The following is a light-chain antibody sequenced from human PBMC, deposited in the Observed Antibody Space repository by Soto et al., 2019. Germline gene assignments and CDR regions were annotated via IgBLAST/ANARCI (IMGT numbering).Light chain of an antibody. J-gene: IGLJ1*01. Sequence: QSVLTQPRSVSGSPGQSVTISCTGTSSDVGSYNFVSWHQQHPGKAPKLMIYDVAKRPSGVPDRFSGSKSGNTASLTISGLQAEDEADYYCCTFAGRYSYVFGNGTKVTVL. CDR3: CTFAGRYSYV. CDR1: SSDVGSYNF. V-gene: IGLV2-11*01. CDR2: DVA.